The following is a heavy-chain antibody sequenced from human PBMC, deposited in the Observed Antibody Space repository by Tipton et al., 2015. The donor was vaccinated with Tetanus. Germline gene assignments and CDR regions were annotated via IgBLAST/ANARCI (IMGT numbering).Heavy chain of an antibody. CDR2: IYYSGST. CDR3: ARETYYYERSGPLDAFDI. Sequence: TLSLTCTVSGGSISSYYWSWIRQPPGKGLEWIGYIYYSGSTNYNPSLKSRVTISVDTSKNQFSLKLSSVTAADTAVYYCARETYYYERSGPLDAFDIWGQGTMGTVSS. CDR1: GGSISSYY. J-gene: IGHJ3*02. D-gene: IGHD3-22*01. V-gene: IGHV4-59*01.